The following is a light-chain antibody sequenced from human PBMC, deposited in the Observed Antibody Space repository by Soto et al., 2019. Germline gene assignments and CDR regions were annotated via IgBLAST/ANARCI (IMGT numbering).Light chain of an antibody. CDR2: DAS. CDR3: QQYNDYTIT. J-gene: IGKJ5*01. CDR1: QSISSW. V-gene: IGKV1-5*01. Sequence: DIQLTHSPSNLYRSXGDRVTITXXASQSISSWLAWYQQKPGKAPKLLIFDASSLQSGVPSRFSGTGSGTEFTLTISSLQPDDFATFYCQQYNDYTITFGQGTRLEIK.